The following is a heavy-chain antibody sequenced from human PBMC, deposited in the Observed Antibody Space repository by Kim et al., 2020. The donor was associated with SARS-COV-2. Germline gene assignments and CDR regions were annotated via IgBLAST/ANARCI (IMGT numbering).Heavy chain of an antibody. CDR2: TT. Sequence: TTFSAGAGKGRFTISRDNSKNTLYLQMNSLRAENTAIYYCASSDHLPREYWGQGTLVTVSS. V-gene: IGHV3-23*01. J-gene: IGHJ4*02. CDR3: ASSDHLPREY.